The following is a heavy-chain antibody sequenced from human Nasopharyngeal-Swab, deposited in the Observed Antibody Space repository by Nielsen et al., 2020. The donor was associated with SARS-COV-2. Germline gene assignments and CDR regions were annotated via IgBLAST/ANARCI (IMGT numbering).Heavy chain of an antibody. CDR3: TTDFYFDY. CDR2: IGDKDHTYAT. V-gene: IGHV3-73*01. Sequence: GGSLRLSCAASGFIFSASAIHWVRQAPGKGLEWVGRIGDKDHTYATTYGASVQGRFTIPRDDSKNTAFLQMDSLKTEDTALYYCTTDFYFDYWGQGTLVTVSS. J-gene: IGHJ4*02. CDR1: GFIFSASA.